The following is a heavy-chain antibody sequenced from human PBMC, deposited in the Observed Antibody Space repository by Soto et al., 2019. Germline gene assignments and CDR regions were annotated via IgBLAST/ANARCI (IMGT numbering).Heavy chain of an antibody. J-gene: IGHJ4*02. Sequence: QVRLVQSGAEVKKPGASVKVSCKASGYIFTNYYIHWVRQAPGQGLEWMAIINPNGGSTNCAQEFQGRITLTRDRSTSTVYMDLRSLTSEDTPVHYRAGGIYSGDKWGQGTLFTVSS. CDR1: GYIFTNYY. D-gene: IGHD2-21*01. CDR3: AGGIYSGDK. V-gene: IGHV1-46*01. CDR2: INPNGGST.